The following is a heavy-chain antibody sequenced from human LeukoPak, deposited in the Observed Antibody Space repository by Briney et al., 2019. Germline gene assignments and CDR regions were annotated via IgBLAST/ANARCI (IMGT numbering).Heavy chain of an antibody. J-gene: IGHJ4*02. CDR3: SGAVTGYYLSHYYFPY. CDR1: VDSISSGDYY. Sequence: PSEALSLTCTVPVDSISSGDYYWSWIRHPPGKGLGWIGYIYYNGITYYTPSLKSRVIVSVDQPKKQFSLKLSSVTAADTAVYYCSGAVTGYYLSHYYFPYWGRGTLVTVSS. V-gene: IGHV4-30-4*01. D-gene: IGHD3-9*01. CDR2: IYYNGIT.